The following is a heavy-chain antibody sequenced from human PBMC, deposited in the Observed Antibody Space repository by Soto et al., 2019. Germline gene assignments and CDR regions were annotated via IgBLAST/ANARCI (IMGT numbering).Heavy chain of an antibody. CDR2: IWNHGNTA. CDR1: GVTLSYYG. J-gene: IGHJ4*02. D-gene: IGHD3-3*02. CDR3: ARGRPYLLDDLTYFDY. V-gene: IGHV3-33*01. Sequence: GGSLRLSCVASGVTLSYYGVHWVRQSPGKGLEWVALIWNHGNTAYHADSVKGRFTVSRDNSRNTVYLQMNSLRAEDTAVYYCARGRPYLLDDLTYFDYWGQGTLVTVSS.